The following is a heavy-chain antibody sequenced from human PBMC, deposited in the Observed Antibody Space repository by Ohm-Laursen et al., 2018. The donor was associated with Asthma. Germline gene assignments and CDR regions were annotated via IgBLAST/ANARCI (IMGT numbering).Heavy chain of an antibody. Sequence: GSLRLSCSASGYTFRRYSIHWVRQAPGKGLEWVASISTASTFIYYADSVRGRFATSRDNANDLVYLQMHDLRAEDTALYYCARIGSEWELPGREYSVHHWGQGTLVTVSS. CDR3: ARIGSEWELPGREYSVHH. D-gene: IGHD1-26*01. J-gene: IGHJ1*01. CDR2: ISTASTFI. CDR1: GYTFRRYS. V-gene: IGHV3-21*01.